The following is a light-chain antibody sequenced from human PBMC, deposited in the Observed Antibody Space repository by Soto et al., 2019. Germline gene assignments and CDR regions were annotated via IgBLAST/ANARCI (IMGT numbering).Light chain of an antibody. CDR1: QYITRW. CDR3: QQYKSYPST. J-gene: IGKJ1*01. V-gene: IGKV1-5*01. CDR2: DVS. Sequence: DIQMTQSPSILSASVGDRVTITCRASQYITRWLAWYQQKPGRAPKLLIYDVSSLQSGVPSRFSGSGSGTEFTFTISSLQPDDFATFYCQQYKSYPSTFGQGTKVDI.